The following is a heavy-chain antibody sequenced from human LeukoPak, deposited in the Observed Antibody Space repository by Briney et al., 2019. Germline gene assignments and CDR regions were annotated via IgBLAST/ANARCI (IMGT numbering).Heavy chain of an antibody. J-gene: IGHJ4*02. Sequence: VESLKISCKGSGYSFTSYWIGWVRQMPGKGLEWMGIIYSPSFQGQVTISADKSISTAYLQWSSLKASDTAMYYCARLSNTPGTYFDYWGQGTLVTVSS. D-gene: IGHD2-2*02. CDR2: IY. V-gene: IGHV5-51*01. CDR1: GYSFTSYW. CDR3: ARLSNTPGTYFDY.